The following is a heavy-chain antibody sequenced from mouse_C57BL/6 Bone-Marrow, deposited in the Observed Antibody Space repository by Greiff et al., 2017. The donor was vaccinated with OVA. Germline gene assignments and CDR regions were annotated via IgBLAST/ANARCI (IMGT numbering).Heavy chain of an antibody. V-gene: IGHV1-20*01. D-gene: IGHD2-4*01. CDR2: INPYNGDT. J-gene: IGHJ1*03. Sequence: EVQLQQSGPALVKPGDSVKISCKASGYSFTGYFMNWVMQSHRKSLEWIGRINPYNGDTFYNQKFKGKATLTVDKSSSTAHMELRSLTSEDSAVYYCAIPIYYDYDVGYWYFDVWGTGTTVTVAS. CDR1: GYSFTGYF. CDR3: AIPIYYDYDVGYWYFDV.